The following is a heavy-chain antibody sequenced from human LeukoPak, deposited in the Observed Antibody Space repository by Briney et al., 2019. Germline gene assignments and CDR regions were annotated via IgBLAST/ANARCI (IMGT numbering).Heavy chain of an antibody. V-gene: IGHV4-59*01. Sequence: SETLSLTCSVSGGSISPYYWSWFRQPPGKGLEWIGYIFHSGITTYNPSLKSRVTISLDSSKNQFFLRLTSVTAADTAMYYCARAETLAAIYFDFWGQGSLVTASS. CDR2: IFHSGIT. D-gene: IGHD6-25*01. CDR3: ARAETLAAIYFDF. J-gene: IGHJ4*02. CDR1: GGSISPYY.